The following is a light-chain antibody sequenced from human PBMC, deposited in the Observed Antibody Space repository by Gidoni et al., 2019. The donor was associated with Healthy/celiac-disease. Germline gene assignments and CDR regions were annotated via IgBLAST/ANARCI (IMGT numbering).Light chain of an antibody. J-gene: IGKJ1*01. CDR2: DAS. V-gene: IGKV1-5*01. Sequence: IQMTHSPSTLSASVGDRVTITCRASQSISSWLPWYQQKPGKAPKLLIYDASSLESGVPSRFSGSGSGTEFTLTISSLQPDDFATYYCQQYNSYSQTFGQGTKVEIK. CDR1: QSISSW. CDR3: QQYNSYSQT.